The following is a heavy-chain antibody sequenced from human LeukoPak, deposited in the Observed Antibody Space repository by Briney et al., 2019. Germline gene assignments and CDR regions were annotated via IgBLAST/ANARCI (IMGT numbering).Heavy chain of an antibody. CDR2: ISYDGSNK. CDR3: ERDLLLEWPKYYYYYYMDV. Sequence: GGSLRLSCAASGFTFSSYAMHWVRQAPGKGLEWVAVISYDGSNKYYADSVKGRFTISRDNAKNSLYLQMNSLRAEDTAVYSCERDLLLEWPKYYYYYYMDVWGKGTTLTLSS. V-gene: IGHV3-30-3*01. J-gene: IGHJ6*03. CDR1: GFTFSSYA. D-gene: IGHD3-3*01.